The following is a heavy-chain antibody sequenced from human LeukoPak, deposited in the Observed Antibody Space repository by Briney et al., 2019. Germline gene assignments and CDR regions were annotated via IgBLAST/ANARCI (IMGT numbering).Heavy chain of an antibody. J-gene: IGHJ4*01. D-gene: IGHD1-26*01. CDR2: ISYDGSNK. V-gene: IGHV3-30-3*02. CDR3: AKDAHSGSYFDY. CDR1: GFTFSSYA. Sequence: PGGSLRLSCAASGFTFSSYAMHWVRQAPGKGLEWVAVISYDGSNKYYADSVKGRFTISRDNSKNTLYLQMNSLRAEDTAVYYCAKDAHSGSYFDYWGQGILVTVSS.